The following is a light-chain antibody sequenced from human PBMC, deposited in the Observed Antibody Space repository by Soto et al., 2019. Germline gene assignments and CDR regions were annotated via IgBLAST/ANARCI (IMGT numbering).Light chain of an antibody. V-gene: IGLV1-44*01. CDR1: SSNIGRNP. CDR3: AAWDDSLNGWV. Sequence: QSVLTQPPSVSGTPGQRVTISCSGTSSNIGRNPVNWYRQLPGTAPKLLIYTNDQRPSGVPDRLSGSRSGTSASLAINGLQSDDEDDYYCAAWDDSLNGWVFGGGTKLTVL. J-gene: IGLJ3*02. CDR2: TND.